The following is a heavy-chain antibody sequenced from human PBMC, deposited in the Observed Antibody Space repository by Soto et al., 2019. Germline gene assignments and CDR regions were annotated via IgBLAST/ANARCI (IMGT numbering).Heavy chain of an antibody. CDR2: ISSSSSYI. D-gene: IGHD6-13*01. CDR3: ARLVIAAAGNREDYYYYGMDV. Sequence: EVQLVESGGGLVKPGGSLRLSCAASGFTFSSYSMNWVRQAPGKGLEWVSSISSSSSYIYYADSVKGRFTISRDNAKNSLYLQMNSLRAEDTAVYYCARLVIAAAGNREDYYYYGMDVWGQGTTVTVSS. V-gene: IGHV3-21*01. J-gene: IGHJ6*02. CDR1: GFTFSSYS.